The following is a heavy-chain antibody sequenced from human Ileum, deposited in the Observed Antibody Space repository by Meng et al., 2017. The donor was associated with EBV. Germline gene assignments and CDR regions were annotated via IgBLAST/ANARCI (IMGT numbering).Heavy chain of an antibody. CDR2: SNYAGST. D-gene: IGHD6-19*01. CDR1: GGSFRGYY. Sequence: QVHIQQWGPGLVKSSETLSLTCAVYGGSFRGYYWTWIRQAPGRGLEWIGESNYAGSTNYNPSLKSRVTISVDTSKKQFSLNLTSVTAADTAVYYCARVMRRVNYNSGWYAKFWGQGNLVTVSS. V-gene: IGHV4-34*01. J-gene: IGHJ4*02. CDR3: ARVMRRVNYNSGWYAKF.